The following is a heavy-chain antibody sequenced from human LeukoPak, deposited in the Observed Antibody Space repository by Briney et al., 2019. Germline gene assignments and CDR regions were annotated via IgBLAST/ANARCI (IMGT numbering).Heavy chain of an antibody. Sequence: GASVKVSCKASGYTFTSYAMHWLRQAPGQRLEWMGWINAGNGNTKYSQKFQGRVTITRDTSASTAYMELSSLRSEDTAVYYCARAWVGYCSSTSCSYYYYYGMDVWGQGTTVTVSS. D-gene: IGHD2-2*01. CDR1: GYTFTSYA. CDR3: ARAWVGYCSSTSCSYYYYYGMDV. V-gene: IGHV1-3*01. J-gene: IGHJ6*02. CDR2: INAGNGNT.